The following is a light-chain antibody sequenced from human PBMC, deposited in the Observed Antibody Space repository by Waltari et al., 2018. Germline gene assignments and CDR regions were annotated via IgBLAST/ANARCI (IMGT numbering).Light chain of an antibody. CDR1: SNDIGNYDL. CDR3: FSFVAANGFV. CDR2: GAT. J-gene: IGLJ1*01. V-gene: IGLV2-23*01. Sequence: QSALTQPASVSRSPGQSITLSCTGTSNDIGNYDLVSWYQQRPGEAPKLLMYGATKRPSGVANRVSGSKSGKTAYLTISGLQTEDEADYYCFSFVAANGFVFGPGTKVTVL.